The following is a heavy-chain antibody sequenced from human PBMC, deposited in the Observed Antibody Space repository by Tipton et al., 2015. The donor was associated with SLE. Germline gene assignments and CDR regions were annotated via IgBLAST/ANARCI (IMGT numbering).Heavy chain of an antibody. CDR3: ARHVLSLTASYFDV. V-gene: IGHV4-34*01. CDR2: INHSGST. D-gene: IGHD3-16*02. J-gene: IGHJ2*01. CDR1: GGSFSGYY. Sequence: TLSLTCAVYGGSFSGYYWSWIRQPPGKGLEWIGEINHSGSTNYNPSLKGRVTISVDTSKNQFSLKLSSVTAADTAVYYCARHVLSLTASYFDVWGRGTLVSVSS.